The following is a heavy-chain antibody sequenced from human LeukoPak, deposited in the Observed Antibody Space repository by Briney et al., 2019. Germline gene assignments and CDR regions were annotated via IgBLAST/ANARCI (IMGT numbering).Heavy chain of an antibody. CDR2: FYYNGTT. Sequence: SETLPLTCTVSGASISSYYWSWIRQPPGRGLEWIGNFYYNGTTKYNPSLRSRVTISVDTSKNQFSLKLTSVTAADAALYYCAGAPRGPYDFWGQGTLVTVSS. CDR3: AGAPRGPYDF. V-gene: IGHV4-59*01. CDR1: GASISSYY. J-gene: IGHJ4*02. D-gene: IGHD3-10*01.